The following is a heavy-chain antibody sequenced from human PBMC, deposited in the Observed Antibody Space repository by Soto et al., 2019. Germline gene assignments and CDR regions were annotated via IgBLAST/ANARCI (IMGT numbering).Heavy chain of an antibody. CDR3: ARLSNWEPFDY. D-gene: IGHD7-27*01. Sequence: GASVKASCKASGYTFTSYGISWVRQAPGQGLEWMGGIIPIFGTANYAQKFQGRVTITADESTSTAYMELSSLRSEDTAVYYWARLSNWEPFDYWGQGTLVTVSS. V-gene: IGHV1-69*13. J-gene: IGHJ4*02. CDR2: IIPIFGTA. CDR1: GYTFTSYG.